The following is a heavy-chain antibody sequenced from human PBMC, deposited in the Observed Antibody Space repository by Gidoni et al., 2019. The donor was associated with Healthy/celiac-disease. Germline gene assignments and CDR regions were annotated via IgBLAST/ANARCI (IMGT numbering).Heavy chain of an antibody. J-gene: IGHJ6*02. CDR1: GGTFRSYT. D-gene: IGHD2-2*01. CDR2: IIPILGIA. Sequence: QVQLVQSGAEVTKPGSSGKVSCKASGGTFRSYTTSWVRQAPGQGLEWMGRIIPILGIANYAQKVQGRVTITADKSTSTAYMELSSMRSEDTAVYYCARLVGDIVVVPAANYYYYGMDVWGQGTTVTVSS. V-gene: IGHV1-69*02. CDR3: ARLVGDIVVVPAANYYYYGMDV.